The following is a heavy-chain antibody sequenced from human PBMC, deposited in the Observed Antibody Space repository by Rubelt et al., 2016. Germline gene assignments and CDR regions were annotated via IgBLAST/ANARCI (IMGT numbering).Heavy chain of an antibody. V-gene: IGHV3-33*01. CDR2: IWYDGSNK. Sequence: GGVVQPGRSLRLSCAAFGFTFSSYGMHWVRQAPGKGLEWVAVIWYDGSNKYYADSVKGRFTTSRDNSKNTLYLQMNSLRAEDTAVYYCARGGMGGSTGYFDYWGQGTLVTVSS. J-gene: IGHJ4*02. D-gene: IGHD1-26*01. CDR3: ARGGMGGSTGYFDY. CDR1: GFTFSSYG.